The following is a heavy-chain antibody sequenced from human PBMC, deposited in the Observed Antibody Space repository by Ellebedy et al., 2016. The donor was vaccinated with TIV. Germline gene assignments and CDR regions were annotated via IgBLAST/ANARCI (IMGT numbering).Heavy chain of an antibody. CDR2: IYWDDDE. Sequence: SGPTLVXPTQTLTLTCTFSGFSLSTSAVGVGWIRQPPGGALEWLAVIYWDDDERYSPPLKSRLAITKDTSKNQVVLTMTNMEPVDTATYYCAQQKSHMVYTWFDSWGQGSLVTVSS. CDR3: AQQKSHMVYTWFDS. J-gene: IGHJ5*01. D-gene: IGHD2-8*01. V-gene: IGHV2-5*02. CDR1: GFSLSTSAVG.